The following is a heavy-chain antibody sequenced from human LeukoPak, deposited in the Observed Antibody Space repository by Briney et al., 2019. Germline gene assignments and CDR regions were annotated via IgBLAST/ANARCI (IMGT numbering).Heavy chain of an antibody. D-gene: IGHD3-22*01. J-gene: IGHJ4*02. CDR1: GGSISSSNW. CDR2: IYHSGST. CDR3: ATHKNYYDSSGYGNFDY. V-gene: IGHV4-4*02. Sequence: SETLSLTCAVSGGSISSSNWWSWVRQPPGKGLEWIGEIYHSGSTNYNPSLKSRVTISVDTSKNQFSLKLSSVTAADTAVHYCATHKNYYDSSGYGNFDYWGQGTLVTVSS.